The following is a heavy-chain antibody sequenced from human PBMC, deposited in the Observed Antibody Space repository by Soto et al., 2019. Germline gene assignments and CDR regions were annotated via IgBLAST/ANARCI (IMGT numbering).Heavy chain of an antibody. CDR3: VRTARDCAVAPHWFDR. V-gene: IGHV4-30-4*08. D-gene: IGHD2-21*01. J-gene: IGHJ5*02. CDR1: GASIRSTDYY. CDR2: VYYTGST. Sequence: SETLSLTCTVSGASIRSTDYYWSWIRQAPGKGLEWIGYVYYTGSTNYNPSLMSRLTISVDTSKNQFSLKLTSVTAADTAVYYCVRTARDCAVAPHWFDRWGQGTQVTVSS.